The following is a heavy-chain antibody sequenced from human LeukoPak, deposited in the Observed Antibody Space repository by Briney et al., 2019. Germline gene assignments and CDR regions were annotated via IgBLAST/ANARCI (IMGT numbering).Heavy chain of an antibody. CDR2: ISYDGSNK. D-gene: IGHD3-10*01. CDR3: ARAVYYYD. CDR1: GFSFSNYW. V-gene: IGHV3-30-3*01. J-gene: IGHJ4*02. Sequence: GESLRLSCAASGFSFSNYWFHWVRQAPGKGLEWVAVISYDGSNKYYADSVKGRFTISRDNSKNTLYLQMNSLRAEDTAVYYCARAVYYYDWGQGTLVTVSS.